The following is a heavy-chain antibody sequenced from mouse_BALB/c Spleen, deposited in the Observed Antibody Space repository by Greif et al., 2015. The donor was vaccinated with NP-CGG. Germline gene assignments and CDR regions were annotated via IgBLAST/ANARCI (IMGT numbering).Heavy chain of an antibody. J-gene: IGHJ1*01. CDR2: ISDGGSYT. Sequence: DVQLQESGGGLVKPGGSLKLSCAASGFTFSDYYMYWVRQTPEKRLEWVATISDGGSYTYYPDSVKGRFTISRDNAKNNLYLQMSSLKSEDTAMYYCARGRYDWYFDVWGAGTTVTVSS. CDR1: GFTFSDYY. CDR3: ARGRYDWYFDV. D-gene: IGHD2-14*01. V-gene: IGHV5-4*02.